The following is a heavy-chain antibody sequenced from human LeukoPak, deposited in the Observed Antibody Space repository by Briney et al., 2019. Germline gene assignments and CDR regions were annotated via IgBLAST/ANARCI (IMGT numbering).Heavy chain of an antibody. J-gene: IGHJ4*02. CDR3: SRGSGWLSVY. V-gene: IGHV3-49*03. D-gene: IGHD6-19*01. CDR1: GFTFGDYL. Sequence: GGSLRLSCTASGFTFGDYLVSWFRQAPGKGLEWIGFISGGTTEYAASVKGRFTISRDDSTSIAYLQMNSLTTGDTAVYYCSRGSGWLSVYWGQGTLVTVSS. CDR2: ISGGTT.